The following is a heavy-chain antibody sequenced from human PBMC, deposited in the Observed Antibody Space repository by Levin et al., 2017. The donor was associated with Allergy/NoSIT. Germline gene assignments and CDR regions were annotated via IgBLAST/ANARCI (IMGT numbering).Heavy chain of an antibody. J-gene: IGHJ6*02. CDR2: IKPDGSEK. Sequence: LSLTCAASGFPFSPSWMTWVRQASGKGLEWVANIKPDGSEKSYVDSLKGRFTISRDNAKNSLYLEMNSLRVEDTAVYYCVRGFGMDVWGQGTTVTVSS. CDR3: VRGFGMDV. V-gene: IGHV3-7*01. CDR1: GFPFSPSW.